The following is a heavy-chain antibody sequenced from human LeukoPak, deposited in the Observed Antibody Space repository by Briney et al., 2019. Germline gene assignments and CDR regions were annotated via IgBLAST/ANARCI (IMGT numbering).Heavy chain of an antibody. Sequence: PSETLSLTCAVYGGSFSGYYWGWIRQPPGKGLEWIGSIYYSGSTYYNPSLKSRVTISVDTSKNQFSLKLSSVTAADTAVYYCARRIRLRQWLVLDGMDVWGQGTTVTVSS. D-gene: IGHD6-19*01. CDR3: ARRIRLRQWLVLDGMDV. CDR2: IYYSGST. J-gene: IGHJ6*02. CDR1: GGSFSGYY. V-gene: IGHV4-39*01.